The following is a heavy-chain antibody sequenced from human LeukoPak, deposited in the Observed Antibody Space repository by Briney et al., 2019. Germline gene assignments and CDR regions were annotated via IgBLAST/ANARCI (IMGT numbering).Heavy chain of an antibody. V-gene: IGHV4-34*01. D-gene: IGHD1-1*01. J-gene: IGHJ4*02. CDR2: INHSGST. Sequence: KPSETLSLTCAVYGGSFSGYYWSWIRQPPGKGLEWIGEINHSGSTNYNPSLKSRVTISVDTSKNQFSLKLSSVTAADTAVYYCASTFNWSRGATTLDYWGQGTLVTVSS. CDR3: ASTFNWSRGATTLDY. CDR1: GGSFSGYY.